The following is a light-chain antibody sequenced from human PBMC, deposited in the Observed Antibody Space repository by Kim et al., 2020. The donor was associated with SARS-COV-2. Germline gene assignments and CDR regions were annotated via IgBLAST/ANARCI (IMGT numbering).Light chain of an antibody. J-gene: IGLJ3*02. CDR3: VIWHSSAWV. CDR1: SGVNVGAYR. V-gene: IGLV5-45*03. Sequence: AVLTQPSSLSASPGASASLTCTLRSGVNVGAYRIYWYQQKPGSPPQYLLRYRSDSDKQQGSGVPSRFSGSRDDSANAGILLISGLQSEDEADYYCVIWHSSAWVFGGGTQLTVL. CDR2: YRSDSDK.